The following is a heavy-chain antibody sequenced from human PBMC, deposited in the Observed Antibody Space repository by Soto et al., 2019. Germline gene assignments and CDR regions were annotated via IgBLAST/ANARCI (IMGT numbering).Heavy chain of an antibody. V-gene: IGHV3-23*01. CDR1: GFTFSIYA. CDR3: AQDGIGYCISTSCYSVDC. Sequence: GGSLRLSCAASGFTFSIYAMSWVRQAPGKGLEWVSAISGSGGSTSYADSVKGRFTISRDNSKNTLYLQMNSLRAEDTAVYYCAQDGIGYCISTSCYSVDCWGQGTLVTVSS. D-gene: IGHD2-2*01. CDR2: ISGSGGST. J-gene: IGHJ4*02.